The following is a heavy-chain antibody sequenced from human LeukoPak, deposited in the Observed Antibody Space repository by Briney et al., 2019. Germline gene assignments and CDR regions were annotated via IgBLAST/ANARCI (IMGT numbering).Heavy chain of an antibody. J-gene: IGHJ6*03. V-gene: IGHV3-33*06. CDR1: GFTFSNYG. Sequence: GGSLRLSCAASGFTFSNYGMHWVRQAPGKGLEWVAVIWYDGTNKFYADSVKGRFTISRDNSRSTLYLQMDTLRAEDTAVYYCAKGDGSNNYYMDDWGKGTTVTVSS. CDR2: IWYDGTNK. CDR3: AKGDGSNNYYMDD. D-gene: IGHD3-10*01.